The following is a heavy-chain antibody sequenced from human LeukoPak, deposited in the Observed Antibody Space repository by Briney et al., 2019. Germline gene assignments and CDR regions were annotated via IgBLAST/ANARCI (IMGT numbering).Heavy chain of an antibody. CDR3: AKKGDNYDYGMDV. J-gene: IGHJ6*02. Sequence: GGSLRLSCAASGFTFSSYAMSWVRQAPGKGLEWVSAISGSGGSTYYEDSVKGRFTISRDNSKNTLYLQMNSLRAEDTAVYYCAKKGDNYDYGMDVWGQGTTVTVSS. CDR1: GFTFSSYA. V-gene: IGHV3-23*01. D-gene: IGHD2-21*02. CDR2: ISGSGGST.